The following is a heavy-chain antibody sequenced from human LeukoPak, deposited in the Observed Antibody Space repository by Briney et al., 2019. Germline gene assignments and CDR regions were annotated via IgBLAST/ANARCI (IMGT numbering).Heavy chain of an antibody. D-gene: IGHD5-18*01. CDR1: GFTFSSYA. J-gene: IGHJ4*02. CDR3: ARYHTALNY. Sequence: GGSLRLSCATSGFTFSSYAMSWVRQAPGKGLEWVSGIGASGGSTYYADSVKGRFTISRDNSKNTLYLQMNSLRTEDTAVYYCARYHTALNYWGQGTLVTASS. CDR2: IGASGGST. V-gene: IGHV3-23*01.